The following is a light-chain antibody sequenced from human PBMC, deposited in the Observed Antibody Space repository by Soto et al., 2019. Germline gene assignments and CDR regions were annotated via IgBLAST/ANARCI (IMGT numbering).Light chain of an antibody. CDR1: QSVRNN. V-gene: IGKV3-15*01. CDR3: QHYNEWPPWT. Sequence: DIVMTQSPATLSVSPGERATLSCRASQSVRNNLAWYQQKPGQAPRLLIFGASTRATGTPARFSGSGSGTEFTLTISSLQSEDFAVYYCQHYNEWPPWTFAQGTKVDIK. J-gene: IGKJ1*01. CDR2: GAS.